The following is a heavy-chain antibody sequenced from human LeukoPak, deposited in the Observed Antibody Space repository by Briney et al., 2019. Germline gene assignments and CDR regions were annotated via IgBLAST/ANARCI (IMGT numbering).Heavy chain of an antibody. Sequence: SETLSLTCTVSGYSISSGYYWVWIRQTPGKGLEWIGSIYRSGSTNYNPSLKSRVTISVDTSKNQFSLKVNSVTAADTALYYCARGDCSSTICYSPMDVWGKGTTVTISS. CDR3: ARGDCSSTICYSPMDV. CDR2: IYRSGST. CDR1: GYSISSGYY. D-gene: IGHD2-2*01. J-gene: IGHJ6*03. V-gene: IGHV4-38-2*02.